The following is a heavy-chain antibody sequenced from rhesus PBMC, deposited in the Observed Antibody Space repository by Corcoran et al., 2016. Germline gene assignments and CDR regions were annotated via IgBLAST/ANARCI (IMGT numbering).Heavy chain of an antibody. J-gene: IGHJ4*01. CDR2: ICGSSGRT. CDR1: GGSIRGGAE. D-gene: IGHD7-45*01. CDR3: ARHERLTGLDY. V-gene: IGHV4-76*01. Sequence: QVQLQDSGPGLVKHAETLSLTCAVSGGSIRGGAEWSWIRQPPGKGLGGIGYICGSSGRTTYPPSLKSRVTISKDTSKNLFSLILRSVTAADTAVYFCARHERLTGLDYWGQGVLVTVSS.